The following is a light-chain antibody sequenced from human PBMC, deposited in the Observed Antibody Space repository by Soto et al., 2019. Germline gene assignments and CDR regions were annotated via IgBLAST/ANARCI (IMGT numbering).Light chain of an antibody. CDR1: SSDVGGYNY. CDR2: DVS. V-gene: IGLV2-14*01. J-gene: IGLJ2*01. CDR3: SSYTSSSTLGHVV. Sequence: QSALTQPASVSGSPGQSITISCTGTSSDVGGYNYVSWYQQHPGKPPKFMIYDVSNRPSGVSNRFSGSKSGNTASLTISGLQAEDEADYYCSSYTSSSTLGHVVFGGGTKLTVL.